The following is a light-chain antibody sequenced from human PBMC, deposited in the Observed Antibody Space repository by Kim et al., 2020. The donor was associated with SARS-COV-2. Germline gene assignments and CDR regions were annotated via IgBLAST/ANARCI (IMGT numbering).Light chain of an antibody. CDR2: SND. CDR1: STSDGSNT. CDR3: AAWEDSLNGRVV. V-gene: IGLV1-44*01. J-gene: IGLJ2*01. Sequence: RVTISCSGSSTSDGSNTINWYRQHPGPAPDLLINSNDQRPSGVAVRFSGSKSGTSASLAISGLQSEDEAEDDCAAWEDSLNGRVVFGGGTQLTVL.